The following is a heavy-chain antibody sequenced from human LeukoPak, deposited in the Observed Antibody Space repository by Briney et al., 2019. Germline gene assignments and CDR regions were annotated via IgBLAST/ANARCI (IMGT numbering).Heavy chain of an antibody. CDR1: GGAISSHS. CDR3: GRGGITGTTSLDY. CDR2: IYRSGST. J-gene: IGHJ4*02. Sequence: SETLSLTCTVSGGAISSHSWNWIRQPAGKGLEWIGRIYRSGSTNYNPSLKSRVAMSVDTSKNQFTLKLTSVTAADTAMYYCGRGGITGTTSLDYWGQGTLVTVS. V-gene: IGHV4-4*07. D-gene: IGHD1-20*01.